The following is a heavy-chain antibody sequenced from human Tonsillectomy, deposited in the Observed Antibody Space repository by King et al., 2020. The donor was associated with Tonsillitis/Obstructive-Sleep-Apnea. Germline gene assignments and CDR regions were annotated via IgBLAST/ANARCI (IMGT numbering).Heavy chain of an antibody. CDR3: ARNGDNWNYPDAFDI. J-gene: IGHJ3*02. CDR2: INWNGGST. D-gene: IGHD1-7*01. CDR1: GFTFDEYG. V-gene: IGHV3-20*04. Sequence: EVQLVESGGGVIRPGGSLRLSCAASGFTFDEYGMTWVRQAPGKGLEWVSGINWNGGSTGYADSVKGRFTISRDNAKNSLYLQMNSLRAEDTALYYCARNGDNWNYPDAFDIWGQGTMVTVSS.